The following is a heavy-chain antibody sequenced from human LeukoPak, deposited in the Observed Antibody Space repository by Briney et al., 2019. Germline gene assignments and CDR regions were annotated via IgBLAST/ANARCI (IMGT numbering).Heavy chain of an antibody. Sequence: SVKVSFKACGGTFSSYAINWVGPAPGQGLEWMGGIIPIFGTANYAQKFQGRVTITADESTSTAYMELSSLRSEDTAVYNCASPGVYYDFDYWGQGTLVTVSS. CDR2: IIPIFGTA. J-gene: IGHJ4*02. D-gene: IGHD6-13*01. V-gene: IGHV1-69*13. CDR1: GGTFSSYA. CDR3: ASPGVYYDFDY.